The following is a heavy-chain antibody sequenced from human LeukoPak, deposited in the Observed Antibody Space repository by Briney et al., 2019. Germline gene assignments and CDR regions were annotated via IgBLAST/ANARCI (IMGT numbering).Heavy chain of an antibody. CDR1: GGSFSGYY. CDR2: INHRGST. CDR3: ARSPRNYYGSTVRNYFDY. J-gene: IGHJ4*02. Sequence: SETLSLTSADYGGSFSGYYWSWIRQPPGKGLEWIGEINHRGSTNYNPSLKSRVTISVDTSKNQFSLKLSSVTAADTAVYYCARSPRNYYGSTVRNYFDYWGQGTLVTVSS. V-gene: IGHV4-34*01. D-gene: IGHD3-10*01.